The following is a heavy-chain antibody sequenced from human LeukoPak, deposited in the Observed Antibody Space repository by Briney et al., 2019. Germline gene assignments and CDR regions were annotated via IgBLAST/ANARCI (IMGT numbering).Heavy chain of an antibody. CDR2: IIPIFGTA. V-gene: IGHV1-69*05. CDR3: ARNPSHGQREDAFDI. D-gene: IGHD2-8*01. Sequence: SVKVSCKASGGTFSSYAISWVRQAPGQGLEWMGGIIPIFGTANYAQKFQGRVTITTDESTSTAYMELSSLRSEDTAVYYCARNPSHGQREDAFDIWGQGTMVTVSS. CDR1: GGTFSSYA. J-gene: IGHJ3*02.